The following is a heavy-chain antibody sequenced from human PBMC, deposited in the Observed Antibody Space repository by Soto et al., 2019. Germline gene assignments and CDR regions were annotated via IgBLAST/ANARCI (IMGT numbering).Heavy chain of an antibody. CDR2: NNPKSGST. J-gene: IGHJ4*02. CDR1: GYTFTGYY. CDR3: ARDSSCCEY. V-gene: IGHV1-2*02. D-gene: IGHD3-22*01. Sequence: ASVKVSCKASGYTFTGYYMHWVRQAPGQGLEWMGWNNPKSGSTIHAQKFQGRVTMTRNTSISTAYMELTRLRSDDTGVYYCARDSSCCEYWGKETLVTVSS.